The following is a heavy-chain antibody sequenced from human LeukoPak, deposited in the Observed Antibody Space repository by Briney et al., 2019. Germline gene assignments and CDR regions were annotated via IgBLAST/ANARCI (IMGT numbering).Heavy chain of an antibody. V-gene: IGHV4-61*01. J-gene: IGHJ5*02. CDR3: ARAPVDYYDSSGYT. Sequence: SETLSLTCTVSGGSVSSGSYYWSWIRQPPGEGLEWIGYIYHSGSTNYNPSLKSRVTISVDTSKNQFSLKLSSVTAADTAVYYCARAPVDYYDSSGYTWGQGTLVTVSS. CDR2: IYHSGST. D-gene: IGHD3-22*01. CDR1: GGSVSSGSYY.